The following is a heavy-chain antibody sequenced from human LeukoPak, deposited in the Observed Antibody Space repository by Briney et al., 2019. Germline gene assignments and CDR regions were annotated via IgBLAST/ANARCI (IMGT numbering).Heavy chain of an antibody. CDR1: GGSFSGYY. CDR2: INHSGST. CDR3: ARSEINDYSRF. V-gene: IGHV4-34*01. J-gene: IGHJ4*02. D-gene: IGHD4-11*01. Sequence: SETLSLTCAVYGGSFSGYYWSWIRQPPGKGLEWIGEINHSGSTNYNPSLKSRVTISVDTSKNQFSLKLSSVTAADTAVYYCARSEINDYSRFWGQGILVPVSS.